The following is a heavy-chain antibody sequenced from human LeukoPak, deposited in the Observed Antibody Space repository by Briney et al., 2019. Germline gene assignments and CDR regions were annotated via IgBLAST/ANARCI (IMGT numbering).Heavy chain of an antibody. D-gene: IGHD2-15*01. CDR1: GGSISSYY. CDR2: IYYSGST. V-gene: IGHV4-59*01. CDR3: VRDCSGGSCYSRSRAFDI. Sequence: SETLSLTCTVSGGSISSYYWSWIRQPPGKGLEWIGYIYYSGSTNYNPSLKSRVTISVDTSKNQFSLKLSSVTAADTAVYYCVRDCSGGSCYSRSRAFDIWGQGTMVTVSS. J-gene: IGHJ3*02.